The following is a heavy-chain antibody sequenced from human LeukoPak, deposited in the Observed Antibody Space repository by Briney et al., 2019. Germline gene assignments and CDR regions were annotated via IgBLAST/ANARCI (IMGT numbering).Heavy chain of an antibody. CDR2: IYSGGST. CDR3: ARSPRRWGYDSGNWFDP. Sequence: QAGGSLRLSCAASGFTVSSNYMSWVRQAPGKGLEWVSVIYSGGSTYYADSVKGRFTISRDNSKNTLYLQMNSLRAEDTAVYYCARSPRRWGYDSGNWFDPWGQGTLVTVSS. CDR1: GFTVSSNY. J-gene: IGHJ5*02. V-gene: IGHV3-53*01. D-gene: IGHD5-12*01.